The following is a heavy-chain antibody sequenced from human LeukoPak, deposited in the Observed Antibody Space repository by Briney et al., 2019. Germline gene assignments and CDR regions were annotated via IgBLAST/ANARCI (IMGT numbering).Heavy chain of an antibody. CDR1: GFTFSSYG. Sequence: PGGSLRLSCAASGFTFSSYGMHWVRQAPGKGLEWVAVISYDGSNKYYADSVKGRFTISRDNSKNTLFLQMNSLRAEDTAVYYCAKDWGITLVRGVSKGARYFFDYWGQGTLVTVSS. CDR2: ISYDGSNK. CDR3: AKDWGITLVRGVSKGARYFFDY. J-gene: IGHJ4*02. V-gene: IGHV3-30*18. D-gene: IGHD3-10*01.